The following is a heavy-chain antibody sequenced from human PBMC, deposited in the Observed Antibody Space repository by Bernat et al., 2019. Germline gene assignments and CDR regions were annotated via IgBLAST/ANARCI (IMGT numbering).Heavy chain of an antibody. CDR1: GYTFTSYY. CDR2: INPSGGST. CDR3: ARELSRVRFLESDGC. V-gene: IGHV1-46*01. D-gene: IGHD3-3*01. J-gene: IGHJ4*02. Sequence: QVQLVQSGAEVKKPGASVKVSCKASGYTFTSYYMHWVRQAPGQGLEWMGIINPSGGSTSYAQKFQGRVTMTRDTSTSTGSMELSSLSSEDTAVYYCARELSRVRFLESDGCWGQRSLVTVSS.